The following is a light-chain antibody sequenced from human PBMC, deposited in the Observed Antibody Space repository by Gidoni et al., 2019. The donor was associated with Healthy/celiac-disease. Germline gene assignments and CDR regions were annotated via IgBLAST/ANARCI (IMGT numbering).Light chain of an antibody. CDR2: DVS. CDR3: CSYAGSYTYV. V-gene: IGLV2-11*01. Sequence: QSALAQPHSMTESPGQSVTISCTGTSSDVGGYNYVSWYQQHPGKAPNLMIYDVSKRPSGVPDRFSGSKSGNTASLTISGLQAEDEADYYCCSYAGSYTYVFGTGTKVTVL. CDR1: SSDVGGYNY. J-gene: IGLJ1*01.